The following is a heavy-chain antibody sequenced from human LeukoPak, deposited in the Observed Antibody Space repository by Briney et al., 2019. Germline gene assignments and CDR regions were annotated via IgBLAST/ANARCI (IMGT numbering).Heavy chain of an antibody. J-gene: IGHJ4*02. D-gene: IGHD4-23*01. Sequence: PSETLSLTCTVSGGSISSYYWSWIRPPPGKGLEWIGYIYYSGSTNYNPSLKSRVTISVDTSKNQFSPKLSSVTAADTAVYYCARGLRWFDYWGQGTLVIVSS. CDR1: GGSISSYY. CDR2: IYYSGST. CDR3: ARGLRWFDY. V-gene: IGHV4-59*01.